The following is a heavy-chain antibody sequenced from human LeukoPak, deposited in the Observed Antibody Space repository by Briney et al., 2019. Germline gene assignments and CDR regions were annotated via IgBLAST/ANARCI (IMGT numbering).Heavy chain of an antibody. Sequence: GGSLRLSCAASGFTFSNAWMSWVRQAPGKGLEWVGRIKSKTDGGTTDYAAPVKGRFSISRDDSKNTLYLQMNSLKTEDTAVYYCTTGGVVVVVAATLADYWGQGTLVTVSS. J-gene: IGHJ4*02. CDR2: IKSKTDGGTT. D-gene: IGHD2-15*01. CDR3: TTGGVVVVVAATLADY. V-gene: IGHV3-15*01. CDR1: GFTFSNAW.